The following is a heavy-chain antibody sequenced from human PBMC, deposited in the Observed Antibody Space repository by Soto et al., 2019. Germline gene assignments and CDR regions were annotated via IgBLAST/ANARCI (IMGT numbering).Heavy chain of an antibody. Sequence: GGSLRLSCTVSGFTFSSFAMGWVRQTPGQGLEWVSTISGSGRKIYYADPMKGRSSVSRDNFRNTLYLQMNSLRAEDTAVYYCAKVLCLEGLCYYYYGLDVWGQGTTVTVSS. CDR3: AKVLCLEGLCYYYYGLDV. J-gene: IGHJ6*02. D-gene: IGHD1-1*01. V-gene: IGHV3-23*01. CDR2: ISGSGRKI. CDR1: GFTFSSFA.